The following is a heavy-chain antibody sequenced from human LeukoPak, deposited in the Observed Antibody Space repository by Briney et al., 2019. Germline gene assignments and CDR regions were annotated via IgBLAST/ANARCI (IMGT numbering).Heavy chain of an antibody. CDR3: ARLQSAPNFFDLNWCDP. J-gene: IGHJ5*02. D-gene: IGHD3-9*01. CDR1: TNTSGIHW. CDR2: IYPDDSDT. Sequence: GESLRISCRATTNTSGIHWTTSIRQMPGKGLQWMGIIYPDDSDTRYSPSLEGQVTISADRYTDTAYLQWNTLKSSDTAIYYCARLQSAPNFFDLNWCDPCGQGTVVIVSS. V-gene: IGHV5-51*01.